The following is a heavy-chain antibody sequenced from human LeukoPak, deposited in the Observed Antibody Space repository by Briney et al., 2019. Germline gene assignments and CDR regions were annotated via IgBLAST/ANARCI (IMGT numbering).Heavy chain of an antibody. CDR1: GYTFTSYG. J-gene: IGHJ1*01. V-gene: IGHV1-18*01. Sequence: ASVKVSCKASGYTFTSYGISWVRQAPGQGLEWMGWISAYNGNTNYAQKLQGRVTMTTDPSTSTAYMELRSLRSDDTAVYYCARVRGYYDSRGYYYRGVFSLEYFQHWGQGTLVTVSS. D-gene: IGHD3-22*01. CDR2: ISAYNGNT. CDR3: ARVRGYYDSRGYYYRGVFSLEYFQH.